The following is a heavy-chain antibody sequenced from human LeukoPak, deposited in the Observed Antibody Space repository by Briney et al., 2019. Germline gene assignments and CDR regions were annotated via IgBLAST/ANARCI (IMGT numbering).Heavy chain of an antibody. CDR3: ARLKVVVAATTIDY. CDR2: ISTYNSNR. V-gene: IGHV1-18*01. D-gene: IGHD2-15*01. J-gene: IGHJ4*02. CDR1: GGTFSSYA. Sequence: GSSVKVSCKASGGTFSSYAISWVRQAPGQGLEWMGWISTYNSNRNYPQNLQGRVTMTTDTSTSTAYMELRNLRSDDTAVYFCARLKVVVAATTIDYWGQGTLVTVSS.